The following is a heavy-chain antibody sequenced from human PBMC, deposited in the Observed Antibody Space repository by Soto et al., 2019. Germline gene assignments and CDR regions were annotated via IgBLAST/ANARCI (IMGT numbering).Heavy chain of an antibody. CDR1: GESFSGYI. D-gene: IGHD6-19*01. CDR3: ARGLITGSHYSGGWYYFDS. J-gene: IGHJ4*02. Sequence: QVQLQQSGAGLLKPSETLSLTCAVYGESFSGYIWTWIRQTPGKGLQWIGQINHSGSAYYTPSLKSRVTISVHPSNSQFSLELSSVTAADTAVYYCARGLITGSHYSGGWYYFDSWGQGTQVTVSS. CDR2: INHSGSA. V-gene: IGHV4-34*01.